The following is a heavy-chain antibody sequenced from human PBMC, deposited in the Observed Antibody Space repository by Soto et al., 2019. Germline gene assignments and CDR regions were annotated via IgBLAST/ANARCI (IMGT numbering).Heavy chain of an antibody. V-gene: IGHV4-39*01. J-gene: IGHJ6*02. D-gene: IGHD3-10*01. CDR1: GGSISSSSYY. CDR3: ARLTRDVRFGELFRVGYYYYGMDV. Sequence: SETLSLTCTVSGGSISSSSYYWGWIRHPPGKGLEWIGSIYYSGSTYYNPSLKSRVTISVDTSKNQFSLKLSSVTAADTAVYYCARLTRDVRFGELFRVGYYYYGMDVWGQGTTVT. CDR2: IYYSGST.